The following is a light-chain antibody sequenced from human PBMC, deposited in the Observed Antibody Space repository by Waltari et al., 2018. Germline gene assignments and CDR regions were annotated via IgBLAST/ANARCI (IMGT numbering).Light chain of an antibody. J-gene: IGKJ4*01. V-gene: IGKV1-39*01. CDR1: RFINNY. Sequence: DIQMTQSPSSLSASVGDRVTITCRAGRFINNYLNWYQQKPGKAPKLLIHAASTLHSGVPSRFSGSGSGTDFTLTVSSLQAEDFATYYCLQTLSTPLTFGGGTIVDIK. CDR3: LQTLSTPLT. CDR2: AAS.